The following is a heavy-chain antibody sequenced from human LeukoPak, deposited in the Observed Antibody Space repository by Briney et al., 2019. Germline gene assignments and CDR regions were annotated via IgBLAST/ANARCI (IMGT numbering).Heavy chain of an antibody. CDR1: HFISSYY. CDR2: ISYIGST. Sequence: SETLSLTCTVSHFISSYYWSWIRQPPGKGLEWIGYISYIGSTHYNPSLKSRLTISIDTSKNQFSLKLTSVTAAGTAVYYCTRQWFGELFSVFDYWGQGSLVTVSS. CDR3: TRQWFGELFSVFDY. D-gene: IGHD3-10*01. V-gene: IGHV4-59*08. J-gene: IGHJ4*02.